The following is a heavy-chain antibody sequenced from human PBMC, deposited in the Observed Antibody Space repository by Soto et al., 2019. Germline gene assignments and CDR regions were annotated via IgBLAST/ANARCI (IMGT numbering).Heavy chain of an antibody. CDR1: GGSISSSSYY. Sequence: QLQLQESGPGLVKPSETLSLTCTVSGGSISSSSYYWGWIRQPPGKGLEWFGSIYYSGSTYYNPSLQSRVTITVATFKTQFSLRLSSVAAADTAVYYCAISGVAYVILTGYLQPNACHIWGQGTMVTDST. V-gene: IGHV4-39*01. CDR3: AISGVAYVILTGYLQPNACHI. CDR2: IYYSGST. J-gene: IGHJ3*02. D-gene: IGHD3-9*01.